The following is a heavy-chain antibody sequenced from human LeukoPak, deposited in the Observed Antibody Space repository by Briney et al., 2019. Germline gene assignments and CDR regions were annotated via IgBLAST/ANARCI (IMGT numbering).Heavy chain of an antibody. D-gene: IGHD2-2*01. CDR1: GSTFSSYA. Sequence: PGGSLRLSCAASGSTFSSYAMHWVRQAPGKGLEYVSAISSNGGSTYYANSVKGRFTISRDNSKNTLYLQMGSLRAEDMAVYYCAREFQLWEKESYYFDYWGQGTLVTVSS. CDR2: ISSNGGST. V-gene: IGHV3-64*01. J-gene: IGHJ4*02. CDR3: AREFQLWEKESYYFDY.